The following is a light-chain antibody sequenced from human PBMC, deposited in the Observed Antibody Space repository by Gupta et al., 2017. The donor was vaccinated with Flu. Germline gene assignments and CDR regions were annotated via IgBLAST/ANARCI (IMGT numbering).Light chain of an antibody. CDR3: QQYYSYPRT. J-gene: IGKJ1*01. CDR2: AAS. V-gene: IGKV1-8*01. Sequence: AIRMTQSPSSFSASTGDRVTITCRASQGISSYLAWYQQKPGKAPKLLIYAASTLQSGVPSRFSGSGSGTDFTRTISCLQSEDFATYYCQQYYSYPRTFGQGTKVEIK. CDR1: QGISSY.